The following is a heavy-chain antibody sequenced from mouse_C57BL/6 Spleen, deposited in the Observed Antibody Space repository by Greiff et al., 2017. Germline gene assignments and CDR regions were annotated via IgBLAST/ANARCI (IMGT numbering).Heavy chain of an antibody. D-gene: IGHD1-1*01. CDR2: IYPGDGDT. V-gene: IGHV1-82*01. CDR1: GYAFSSSW. J-gene: IGHJ1*03. Sequence: VQLQQSGPELVKPGASVKISCKASGYAFSSSWMNWVKQRPGKGLEWIGRIYPGDGDTNYNGKFKGKATLTADKSSSTAYMQLSSLTSEDSAVYFCVYCSSPRWYFDVWGTGTTVTVSS. CDR3: VYCSSPRWYFDV.